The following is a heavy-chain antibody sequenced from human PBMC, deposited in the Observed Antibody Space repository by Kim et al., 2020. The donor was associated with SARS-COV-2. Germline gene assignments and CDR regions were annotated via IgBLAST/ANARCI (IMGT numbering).Heavy chain of an antibody. Sequence: GGSLRLSCAASGFTFSSYAMSWVRQAPGKGLEWVSAISGSGGSTYYADSAKGRFTISRDNSKNTLYLQMNSLKAEDTAVYYCAKCNARVVPAAICHYWGQGTLVSVSS. CDR2: ISGSGGST. D-gene: IGHD2-2*01. CDR1: GFTFSSYA. V-gene: IGHV3-23*01. J-gene: IGHJ4*02. CDR3: AKCNARVVPAAICHY.